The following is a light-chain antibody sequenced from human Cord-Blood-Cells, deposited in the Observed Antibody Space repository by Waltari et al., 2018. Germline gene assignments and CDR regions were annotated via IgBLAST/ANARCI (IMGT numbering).Light chain of an antibody. V-gene: IGLV2-14*01. Sequence: QSALTQPASVSGSPGQSITISCTGTSSDVGGYNYVSWYQQHPGKAPKLMNYEVSNRPSGVSNRFSGFKSGNTASLTISGLQAEDEADYYCSSYTSSSTLYVVFGGGTKLTVL. CDR3: SSYTSSSTLYVV. CDR2: EVS. J-gene: IGLJ2*01. CDR1: SSDVGGYNY.